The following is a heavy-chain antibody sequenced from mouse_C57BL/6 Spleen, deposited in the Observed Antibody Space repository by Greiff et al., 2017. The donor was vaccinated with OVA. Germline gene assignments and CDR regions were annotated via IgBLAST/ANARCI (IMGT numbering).Heavy chain of an antibody. J-gene: IGHJ4*01. CDR1: GFTFSSYG. CDR2: ISSGGSYT. V-gene: IGHV5-6*01. Sequence: EVMLVESGGDLAKPGGSLKLSCAASGFTFSSYGMSWVRQTPDKRLEWVANISSGGSYTYYPDSVKGRFTISRYNAKNTRYRQMSMRKSEDTAMYYCARKRDGYDGDYAMDDWGQGTSVTVSS. CDR3: ARKRDGYDGDYAMDD. D-gene: IGHD2-2*01.